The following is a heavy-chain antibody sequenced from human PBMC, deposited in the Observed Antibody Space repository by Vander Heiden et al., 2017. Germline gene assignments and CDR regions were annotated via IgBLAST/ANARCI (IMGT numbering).Heavy chain of an antibody. CDR3: ARRKIGYCSSTSCAGAFDI. D-gene: IGHD2-2*01. CDR2: INWNGGST. CDR1: GFTFDDYG. V-gene: IGHV3-20*01. J-gene: IGHJ3*02. Sequence: EVQLVESGGGLVRPGGSLRLSCAASGFTFDDYGMGWVRQAPGKGLEWVSGINWNGGSTGYADSVKGRFTISRDNAKNSLYLQMNSLRAEDTALYHCARRKIGYCSSTSCAGAFDIWGQGTMVTVSS.